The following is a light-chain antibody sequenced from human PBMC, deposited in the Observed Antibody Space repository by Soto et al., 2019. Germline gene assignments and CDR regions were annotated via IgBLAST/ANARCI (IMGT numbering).Light chain of an antibody. CDR1: QGVTSD. CDR3: QQYNSWPST. CDR2: GAS. J-gene: IGKJ4*01. Sequence: EIVMTQSPATLSVSPGERATLSCRASQGVTSDLAWYQHKPGQVPRLLIYGASTGATGIPARFSGSGSGTEFTLTINSLQSEDFAIYYCQQYNSWPSTFGGGTNVDI. V-gene: IGKV3-15*01.